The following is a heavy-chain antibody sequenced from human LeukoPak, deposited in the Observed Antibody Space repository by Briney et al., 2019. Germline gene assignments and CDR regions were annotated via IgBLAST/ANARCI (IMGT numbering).Heavy chain of an antibody. Sequence: GGSLRLSCAASGFTFSTYWMHWVRQAPGKGLVWVSRIKFDGSSTTYADSEKGRFTISRDNAKNTLYLQMNSLRAEDTAVYYCARGAEGHNYGEFDRWDQGTLVTVSS. V-gene: IGHV3-74*01. J-gene: IGHJ5*02. D-gene: IGHD5-18*01. CDR3: ARGAEGHNYGEFDR. CDR2: IKFDGSST. CDR1: GFTFSTYW.